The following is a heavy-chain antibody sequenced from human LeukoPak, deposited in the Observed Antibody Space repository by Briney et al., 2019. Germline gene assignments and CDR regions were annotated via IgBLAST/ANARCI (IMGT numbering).Heavy chain of an antibody. CDR3: VGRPWNFDY. J-gene: IGHJ4*02. CDR1: GFTFSHTW. CDR2: VRSKNDGGST. D-gene: IGHD1-1*01. Sequence: GGSLRLSCATSGFTFSHTWMSWVRQAPGKGLEWVGRVRSKNDGGSTDYAAPVKGRFFISRDDSQSTLYLQMNSLRIEDTAVYFCVGRPWNFDYWGQGALVTVSS. V-gene: IGHV3-15*01.